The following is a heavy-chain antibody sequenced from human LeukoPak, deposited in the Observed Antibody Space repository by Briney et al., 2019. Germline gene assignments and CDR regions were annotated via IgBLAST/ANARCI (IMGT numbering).Heavy chain of an antibody. CDR1: GFTVSSNY. J-gene: IGHJ5*02. D-gene: IGHD2-2*02. V-gene: IGHV3-66*01. Sequence: GGSLRLSCAASGFTVSSNYMSWVRQAPGKGLEWVSVIYSGGSTYYADSVKGRFTISRDNSKNTLYLQMNSLRAEDTAVYYCARDEGCSSTSCYTRWFDPWGQGTLVTVSS. CDR2: IYSGGST. CDR3: ARDEGCSSTSCYTRWFDP.